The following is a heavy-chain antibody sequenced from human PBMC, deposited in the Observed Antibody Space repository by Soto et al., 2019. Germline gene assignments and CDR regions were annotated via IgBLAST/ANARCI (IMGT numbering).Heavy chain of an antibody. CDR3: ARGDREDIAVVIGVRPGEYGVDV. D-gene: IGHD2-15*01. CDR1: GFTFGNYA. V-gene: IGHV3-30-3*01. J-gene: IGHJ6*02. Sequence: PGGSLRLSCAASGFTFGNYAMHWFRQAPGKGLECVAVISYDGGNKFYRDYVKGRFTISRDNSKNTLYLQINSLRYEDTAVYYCARGDREDIAVVIGVRPGEYGVDVWGQGTTVTVSS. CDR2: ISYDGGNK.